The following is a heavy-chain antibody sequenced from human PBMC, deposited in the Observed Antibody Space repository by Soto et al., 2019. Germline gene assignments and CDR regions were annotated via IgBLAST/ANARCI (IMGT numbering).Heavy chain of an antibody. CDR3: ARENLGYYVSGYGMDV. D-gene: IGHD3-10*01. CDR1: GGSISSYY. J-gene: IGHJ6*02. V-gene: IGHV4-59*01. CDR2: IDYSGST. Sequence: SETLSLTCTVSGGSISSYYWSWIRQPPGKGLEWIGYIDYSGSTNYNPSLKNRFTISVDTSMNQFSLKLCAVTAADTAVYYCARENLGYYVSGYGMDVWGQGTTVTVSS.